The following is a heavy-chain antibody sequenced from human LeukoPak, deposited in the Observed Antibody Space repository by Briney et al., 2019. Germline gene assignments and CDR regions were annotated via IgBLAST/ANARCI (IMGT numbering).Heavy chain of an antibody. V-gene: IGHV3-7*01. Sequence: PGGSLRLSCAASGFNFRIHYMSWVRQAPGKGLEWVAKIKPDGSDMWYADSVGGRFTVSKDNAKNSLFLQLNNLRVEDTAVYYCVRDLWFSLDCWGQGTLVTVSS. CDR2: IKPDGSDM. CDR1: GFNFRIHY. J-gene: IGHJ4*02. D-gene: IGHD3-9*01. CDR3: VRDLWFSLDC.